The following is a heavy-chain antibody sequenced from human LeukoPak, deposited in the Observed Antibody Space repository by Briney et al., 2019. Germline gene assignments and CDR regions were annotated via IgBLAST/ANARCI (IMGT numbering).Heavy chain of an antibody. V-gene: IGHV4-38-2*01. CDR2: IYHSGST. CDR1: GYSISSGYY. J-gene: IGHJ4*02. D-gene: IGHD6-6*01. Sequence: PSGTLSLTCAVSGYSISSGYYWGWIRQPPGKGLEWIGSIYHSGSTYYNPSLKSRVTISVDTSKNQFSLKLSSVTAADTAVYYCARSSIAARGTPDYWGQGTLVTVSS. CDR3: ARSSIAARGTPDY.